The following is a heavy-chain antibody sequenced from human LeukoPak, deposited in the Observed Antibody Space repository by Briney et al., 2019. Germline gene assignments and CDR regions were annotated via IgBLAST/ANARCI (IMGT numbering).Heavy chain of an antibody. D-gene: IGHD2-15*01. CDR2: IIPILGIA. Sequence: SVKVSCKASGGTFSSYTISWVRQAPGQGLEWMGRIIPILGIANYAQKFQGRVTITADESTSTAYMELSSLRSEDTAVYYCAISDCSGCSCYSDYWGQGTLVTVSS. CDR3: AISDCSGCSCYSDY. CDR1: GGTFSSYT. J-gene: IGHJ4*02. V-gene: IGHV1-69*02.